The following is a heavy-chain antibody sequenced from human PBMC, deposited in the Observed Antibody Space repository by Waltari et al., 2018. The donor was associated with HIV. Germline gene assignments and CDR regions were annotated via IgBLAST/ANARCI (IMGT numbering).Heavy chain of an antibody. J-gene: IGHJ5*02. CDR2: MFHNGST. CDR1: GYSLSSGYF. D-gene: IGHD3-10*01. CDR3: AREWGTLMVAWFDP. V-gene: IGHV4-38-2*02. Sequence: QVQLQESGPGLVKPSETLSLTCAGPGYSLSSGYFWVWNRQPPGKALEWIGSMFHNGSTYYNPSLKSRVTISVDTSKNQFSLKLSSVTSADTAIYYCAREWGTLMVAWFDPWGQGTLVTVSS.